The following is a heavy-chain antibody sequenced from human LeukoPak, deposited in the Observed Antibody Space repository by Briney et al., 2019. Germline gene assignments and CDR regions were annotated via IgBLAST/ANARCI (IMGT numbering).Heavy chain of an antibody. D-gene: IGHD3-22*01. CDR2: INPNSGGT. J-gene: IGHJ4*02. CDR1: GYTFTGYY. V-gene: IGHV1-2*02. CDR3: AREIRGREYYDSSGCLPFDY. Sequence: ASVKVSCKASGYTFTGYYMHWVRQAPGQGLEWMGLINPNSGGTNYAQKFQGRVTMTRDTSISTAYMELSRLRSDDTAVYYCAREIRGREYYDSSGCLPFDYWGQGTLVTVSS.